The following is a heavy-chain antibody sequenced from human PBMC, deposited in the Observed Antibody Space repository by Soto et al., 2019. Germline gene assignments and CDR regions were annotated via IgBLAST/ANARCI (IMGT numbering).Heavy chain of an antibody. D-gene: IGHD3-10*01. Sequence: PGGSLRLSCAASGFTFSSYSMNWVRQAPGKGLEWVSSISSSSSYIYYADSVKGRFTISRNNAKNSLYLQMNSLRAEDTAVYYCARDRVTFQYYYGSGIPDPRGQGTLVTVSS. CDR2: ISSSSSYI. CDR3: ARDRVTFQYYYGSGIPDP. V-gene: IGHV3-21*01. CDR1: GFTFSSYS. J-gene: IGHJ5*02.